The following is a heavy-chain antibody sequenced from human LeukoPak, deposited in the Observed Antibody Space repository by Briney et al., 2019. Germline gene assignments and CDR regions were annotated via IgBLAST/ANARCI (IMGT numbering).Heavy chain of an antibody. D-gene: IGHD3-22*01. CDR3: ARAHLDSSGYSFDY. CDR2: IYHSGST. V-gene: IGHV4-38-2*01. Sequence: PSETLSLTCAVSGYSISSGYYWGWIRQPPGKGLEWIGSIYHSGSTYYNPSLKSRVTISVDTSKNHFSLKLTSVTAADTAVYYCARAHLDSSGYSFDYWGQGTLVTVSS. J-gene: IGHJ4*02. CDR1: GYSISSGYY.